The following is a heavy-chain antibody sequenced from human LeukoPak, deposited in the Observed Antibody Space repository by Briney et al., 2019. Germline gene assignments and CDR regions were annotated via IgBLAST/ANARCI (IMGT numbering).Heavy chain of an antibody. J-gene: IGHJ4*02. CDR3: ARGGDYKPSDY. CDR1: GFTFSSYS. V-gene: IGHV3-48*02. CDR2: ISSSSTI. D-gene: IGHD4-11*01. Sequence: GGSLRLSCAASGFTFSSYSMNWVRQAPGKGLEWVSYISSSSTIYYADSVKGRFTISRDNAKNSLYLQMNSLRDEDTAVYYCARGGDYKPSDYWGQGTLVTVSS.